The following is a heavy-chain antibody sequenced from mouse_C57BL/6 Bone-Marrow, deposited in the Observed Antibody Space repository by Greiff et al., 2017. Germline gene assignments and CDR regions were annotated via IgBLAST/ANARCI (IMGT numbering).Heavy chain of an antibody. CDR3: AREGTVVARGFAY. CDR1: GYTFTSYW. CDR2: IDPSDSET. Sequence: VQLQQPGAELVRPGSSVKLSCKASGYTFTSYWMHWVKQRPIQGLEWIGNIDPSDSETHYNQKFKDKATLTVDKSSSTAYMQLSSLTSEDSAVYYCAREGTVVARGFAYWGQGTLVTVSA. J-gene: IGHJ3*01. D-gene: IGHD1-1*01. V-gene: IGHV1-52*01.